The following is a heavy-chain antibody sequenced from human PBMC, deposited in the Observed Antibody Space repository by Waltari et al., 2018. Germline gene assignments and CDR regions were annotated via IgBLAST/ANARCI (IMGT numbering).Heavy chain of an antibody. D-gene: IGHD3-10*01. J-gene: IGHJ3*02. CDR2: ISPDGGDT. CDR3: AHLFVIRTFDAFDI. V-gene: IGHV3-74*01. CDR1: GFPFTSHW. Sequence: EVQLVESGGGLVQPGGSLRLSCAVSGFPFTSHWMHVVRQFPGKGLVWVSRISPDGGDTNSAASVKGRFTISRDNAKNTLYLQMHSLRAEDTAVYYCAHLFVIRTFDAFDIWGQGTMVTVSS.